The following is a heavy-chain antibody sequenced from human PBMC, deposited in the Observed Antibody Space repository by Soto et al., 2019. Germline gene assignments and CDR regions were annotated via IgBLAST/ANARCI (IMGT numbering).Heavy chain of an antibody. Sequence: QVQLQESGPGLVKPSQTLSLTCTVSGGSISSGGYYWSWIRQHPGKGLEWIGYIYYSGSTYYNPSLKSRVTISVDTSKNQFSLKLSSVTAADTVVYYCASSGLTIFGVVPIDYWGQGTLVTVSS. CDR3: ASSGLTIFGVVPIDY. CDR1: GGSISSGGYY. D-gene: IGHD3-3*01. J-gene: IGHJ4*02. CDR2: IYYSGST. V-gene: IGHV4-31*03.